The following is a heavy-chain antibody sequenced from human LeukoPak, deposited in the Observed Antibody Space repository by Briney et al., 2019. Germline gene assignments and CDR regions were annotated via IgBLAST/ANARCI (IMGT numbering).Heavy chain of an antibody. CDR2: ISNSGST. CDR1: GGSISNYY. V-gene: IGHV4-4*07. D-gene: IGHD1-26*01. Sequence: SETLSLTCTVSGGSISNYYWSWIRQPAGKGLEWIGRISNSGSTNYNLVHKSRVTMSVDTSKNQLSVRLSSVTAADTAMYYCAREAGASSFRPLDCWGQGVLVSVSS. CDR3: AREAGASSFRPLDC. J-gene: IGHJ4*02.